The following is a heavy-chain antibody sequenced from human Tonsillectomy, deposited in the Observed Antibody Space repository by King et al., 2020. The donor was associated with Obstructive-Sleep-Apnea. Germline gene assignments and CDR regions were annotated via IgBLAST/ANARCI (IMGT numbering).Heavy chain of an antibody. CDR1: GFTFSSNS. V-gene: IGHV3-21*01. CDR2: ISSSSSYI. J-gene: IGHJ4*02. D-gene: IGHD6-13*01. CDR3: ASGQSGTALDY. Sequence: VQLVESGGGLVKPGGSLRLSCAVSGFTFSSNSMNWVRQAPGKGLEWVSSISSSSSYIYYADSVKGRFTISRDNANNSLYLQMNSLRAEDTAVYYCASGQSGTALDYWGQGTLVTVSS.